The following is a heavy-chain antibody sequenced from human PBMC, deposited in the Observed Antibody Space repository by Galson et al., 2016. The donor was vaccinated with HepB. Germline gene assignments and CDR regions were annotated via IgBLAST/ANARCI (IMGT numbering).Heavy chain of an antibody. CDR2: IWYDGSES. D-gene: IGHD4-11*01. Sequence: SLRLSCAASGVSFHRFGLHWVRQAPGKRLEWVAVIWYDGSESEYLDSVQGRFTVSRDNSKKTLYLQMDSLRNDDTAVYYCARGKGADYKDAFELWGQGTRVTVSS. CDR3: ARGKGADYKDAFEL. CDR1: GVSFHRFG. J-gene: IGHJ3*01. V-gene: IGHV3-33*01.